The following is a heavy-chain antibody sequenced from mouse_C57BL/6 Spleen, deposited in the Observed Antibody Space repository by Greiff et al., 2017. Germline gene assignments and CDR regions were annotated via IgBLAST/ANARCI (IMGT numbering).Heavy chain of an antibody. J-gene: IGHJ3*01. CDR2: INPNYGTT. Sequence: VQLQQSGAELVQPGASVKISCKASGYAFSSYWMNWVKQRPGKGLEWIGVINPNYGTTSYNQKFKGKATLTVDQSSSTAYMQLNSLTSEDSAVYDCARGESTTVPVAYWGQGTLVTVSA. CDR3: ARGESTTVPVAY. CDR1: GYAFSSYW. V-gene: IGHV1-39*01. D-gene: IGHD1-1*01.